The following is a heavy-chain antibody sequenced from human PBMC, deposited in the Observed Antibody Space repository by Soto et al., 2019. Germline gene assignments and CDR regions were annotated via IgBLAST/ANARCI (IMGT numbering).Heavy chain of an antibody. D-gene: IGHD6-13*01. CDR1: GDXLSSYG. J-gene: IGHJ6*02. CDR3: AKGAAAAGLYYYYGMDV. Sequence: LKVSCAASGDXLSSYGMHWVRQSPGKWLEWVAVISYDGSNKYYAESVKGRFTISRDNSKNTMYLQMNSLRDEDTAVYYCAKGAAAAGLYYYYGMDVWGQGTTVTVSS. V-gene: IGHV3-30*18. CDR2: ISYDGSNK.